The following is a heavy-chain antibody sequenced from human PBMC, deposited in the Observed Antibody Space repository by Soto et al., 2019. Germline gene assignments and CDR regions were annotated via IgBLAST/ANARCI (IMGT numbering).Heavy chain of an antibody. CDR1: GGSISSSSYY. J-gene: IGHJ6*03. D-gene: IGHD5-12*01. V-gene: IGHV4-39*01. CDR2: IYYSGST. Sequence: SETLSLTCTVSGGSISSSSYYWGWIRQPPGKGLEWIGSIYYSGSTYYNPSLKSRVTISVDTSKNQFSLKLSSVTAADTAVYYCASPSPSPIHSGYDYEAYYYYYMDVWGKGTTVTVSS. CDR3: ASPSPSPIHSGYDYEAYYYYYMDV.